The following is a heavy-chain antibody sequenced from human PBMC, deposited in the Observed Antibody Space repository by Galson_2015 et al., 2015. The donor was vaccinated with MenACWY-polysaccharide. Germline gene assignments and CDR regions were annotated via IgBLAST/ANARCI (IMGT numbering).Heavy chain of an antibody. V-gene: IGHV3-74*01. J-gene: IGHJ4*02. D-gene: IGHD3-22*01. CDR3: ARDQRVDYYESSGYGY. CDR1: GFTFSTYW. CDR2: INNDGSST. Sequence: SLRLSCAASGFTFSTYWMHWVRQAPGKGLVWVSRINNDGSSTNYADSVTGRFTISRDNAKNTLYLQMNSLRAEDTAVYYCARDQRVDYYESSGYGYWGQGTLVTVSS.